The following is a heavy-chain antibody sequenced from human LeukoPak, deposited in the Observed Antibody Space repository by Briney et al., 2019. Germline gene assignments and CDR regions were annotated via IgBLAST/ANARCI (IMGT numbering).Heavy chain of an antibody. V-gene: IGHV3-21*01. Sequence: GRSLRLSCAASGFTFSSYSMNWVRQAPGKGLEWVSSISSSSSYIYYADSVKGRFTISRDNAKNSLYLQMNSLRAEDTAVYYCARDRGKGVDYWGQGTLVTVSS. D-gene: IGHD3-16*01. J-gene: IGHJ4*02. CDR1: GFTFSSYS. CDR2: ISSSSSYI. CDR3: ARDRGKGVDY.